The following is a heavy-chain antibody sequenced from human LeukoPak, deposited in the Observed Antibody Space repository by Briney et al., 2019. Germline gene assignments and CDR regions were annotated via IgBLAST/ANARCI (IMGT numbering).Heavy chain of an antibody. CDR1: VFIFITYG. D-gene: IGHD3-10*01. CDR2: IRHDGANK. V-gene: IGHV3-30*02. Sequence: GGSLRLFCAASVFIFITYGMHWLRQVRGKGVVGVAFIRHDGANKYYADPVKGRFTISRDNSKNTVYLQMSSLRAEDTAVYYCAKDYGYYGSGSLLDYWGQGTRVTVSS. CDR3: AKDYGYYGSGSLLDY. J-gene: IGHJ4*02.